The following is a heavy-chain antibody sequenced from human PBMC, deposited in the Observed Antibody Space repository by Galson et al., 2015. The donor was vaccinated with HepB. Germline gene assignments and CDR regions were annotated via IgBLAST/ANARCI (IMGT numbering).Heavy chain of an antibody. V-gene: IGHV3-21*05. D-gene: IGHD3-22*01. J-gene: IGHJ4*02. CDR1: GFTFSSYS. CDR3: ARLISSGSSGYYPFY. CDR2: ISSSSSYT. Sequence: SLRLSCAASGFTFSSYSMNWVRQAPGKGLEWVSYISSSSSYTNYADSVKGRFSISRDNAKNSLSLQMNSLRAEDTAVYYCARLISSGSSGYYPFYWGQGTLVTVSS.